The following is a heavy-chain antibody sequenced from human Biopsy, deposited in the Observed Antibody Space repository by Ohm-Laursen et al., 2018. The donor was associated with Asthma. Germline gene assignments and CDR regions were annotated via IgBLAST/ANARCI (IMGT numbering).Heavy chain of an antibody. CDR3: ARKAGSCISRTCYSLDF. D-gene: IGHD2-2*01. CDR2: INSVFGTT. V-gene: IGHV1-69*13. CDR1: GGTFNTYV. Sequence: SVKVSYKSLGGTFNTYVIGWVRQAPGQGLEWMGGINSVFGTTTYPQKFQGRVTITADDSTSTVYMELSSLRSEDTAVYYCARKAGSCISRTCYSLDFWGQGTLVTVSS. J-gene: IGHJ4*02.